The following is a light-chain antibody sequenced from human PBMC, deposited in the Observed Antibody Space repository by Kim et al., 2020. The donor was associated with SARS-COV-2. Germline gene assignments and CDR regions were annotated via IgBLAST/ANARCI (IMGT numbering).Light chain of an antibody. V-gene: IGLV4-69*01. CDR1: SGHSTYA. J-gene: IGLJ3*02. CDR3: QTWATGIEV. Sequence: ASVKLTCTLSSGHSTYAGAWHQQQPEKGPRFLMKLRSDGSHTKGDGIPDRFSGSSSGAERYLTISSLQSEDEADYYCQTWATGIEVFGGGTKLTVL. CDR2: LRSDGSH.